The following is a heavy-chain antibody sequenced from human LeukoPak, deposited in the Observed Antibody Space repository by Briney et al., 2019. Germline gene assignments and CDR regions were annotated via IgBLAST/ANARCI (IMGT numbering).Heavy chain of an antibody. D-gene: IGHD3-10*01. CDR3: ATAIWFGDHNLDY. J-gene: IGHJ4*02. V-gene: IGHV3-23*01. CDR1: GFTFSSHA. CDR2: ISGSDGTT. Sequence: GGSLRLSCAASGFTFSSHAMSWVRQAPGKGLEWVSAISGSDGTTYYADSVKGRFTISRDNSKNTLYLQMNSLRAEDTAVYYCATAIWFGDHNLDYWGQGTLVSVSS.